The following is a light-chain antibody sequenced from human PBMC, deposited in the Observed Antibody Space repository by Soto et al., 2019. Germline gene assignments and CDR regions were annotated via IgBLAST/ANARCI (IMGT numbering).Light chain of an antibody. V-gene: IGLV2-14*01. Sequence: QSALTQPASVSGSPGQSITISCTGTNSDVGGYNYVSWYQQHPGKAPKLMIYEVNNRPSGVSNRFSGSKSGNTASLTISGLQAEDEADYYCSSYSRSSTLIFGGGTQLTVL. CDR2: EVN. J-gene: IGLJ2*01. CDR3: SSYSRSSTLI. CDR1: NSDVGGYNY.